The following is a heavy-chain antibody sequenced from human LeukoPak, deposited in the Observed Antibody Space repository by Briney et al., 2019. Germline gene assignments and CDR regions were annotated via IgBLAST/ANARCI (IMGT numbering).Heavy chain of an antibody. D-gene: IGHD2-15*01. CDR2: IIPIFGTA. V-gene: IGHV1-69*13. Sequence: SVKVSCKASGGTFSSYAISWVRQAPGQGLEWMGGIIPIFGTANCAQKFQGRVTITADESTSTAYMELSSLRSEDTAVYYCARAKVAATPWYYYYGMDVWGQGTTVTVSS. J-gene: IGHJ6*02. CDR3: ARAKVAATPWYYYYGMDV. CDR1: GGTFSSYA.